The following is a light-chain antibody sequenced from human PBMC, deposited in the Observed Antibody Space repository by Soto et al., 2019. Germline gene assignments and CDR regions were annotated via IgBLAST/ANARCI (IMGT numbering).Light chain of an antibody. Sequence: DIQMTQSPSTLSASVGDRVTITCRASQTIYNWLAWYQQRPGKAPNLLIYKASSLESGVSSRFSGSGFGTEFTLTISSLQPDDFATYYCQHSNSYPYTFGQGTKLEIK. CDR1: QTIYNW. J-gene: IGKJ2*01. V-gene: IGKV1-5*03. CDR3: QHSNSYPYT. CDR2: KAS.